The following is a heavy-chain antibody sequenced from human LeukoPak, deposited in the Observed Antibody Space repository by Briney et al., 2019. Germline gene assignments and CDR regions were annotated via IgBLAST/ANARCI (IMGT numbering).Heavy chain of an antibody. CDR3: ARHSDWGNDY. CDR1: GFTFSSYA. CDR2: ISYDGSNK. D-gene: IGHD7-27*01. Sequence: GGSLRLSCAASGFTFSSYAMHWVRQAPGKGLEWVAVISYDGSNKYYADSVKGRFTISRDKVKNSLYLQMNSLRAEDTAVYYCARHSDWGNDYWGQGTLVTVSS. J-gene: IGHJ4*02. V-gene: IGHV3-30-3*01.